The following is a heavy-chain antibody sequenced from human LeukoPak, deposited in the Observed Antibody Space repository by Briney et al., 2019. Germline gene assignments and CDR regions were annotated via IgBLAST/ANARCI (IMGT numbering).Heavy chain of an antibody. V-gene: IGHV3-48*01. Sequence: PGGSLRLSCAASGFTFSSYSMNWVRQAPGKGLERVSYISSSSSTIYYADSVKGRFTISRDNAKNSLYLQMNSLRAEDTAVYYCAREVLPSGGMDVWGQGTTVTVSS. CDR2: ISSSSSTI. CDR1: GFTFSSYS. J-gene: IGHJ6*02. CDR3: AREVLPSGGMDV. D-gene: IGHD6-19*01.